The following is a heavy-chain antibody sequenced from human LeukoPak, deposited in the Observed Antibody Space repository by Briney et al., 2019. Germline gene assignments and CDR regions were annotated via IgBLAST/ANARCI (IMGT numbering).Heavy chain of an antibody. V-gene: IGHV5-51*01. CDR1: GYSFTNYW. Sequence: GESLKISCQGSGYSFTNYWIGWVRQMPGKGLEWMGIINPGDSDTRYSPSLQGQVTISDDKSISTAHLQWSSLKASDTAMYYCARHRDYSMDVWGQGTSVTVSS. J-gene: IGHJ6*02. CDR3: ARHRDYSMDV. CDR2: INPGDSDT.